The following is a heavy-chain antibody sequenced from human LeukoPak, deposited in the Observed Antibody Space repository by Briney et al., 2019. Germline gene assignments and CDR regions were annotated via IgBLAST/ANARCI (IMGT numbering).Heavy chain of an antibody. V-gene: IGHV1-3*01. CDR2: INAYNGDT. J-gene: IGHJ4*02. D-gene: IGHD6-19*01. CDR1: GYTFINCA. Sequence: GASVKVSCKASGYTFINCAIHWVRQAPGQRLEWMGWINAYNGDTEYSQKLQGRVTITKDTSASTAYMDLSTLRSEDTAVYYCARGSSSDWPLEYWGRGILVTVSS. CDR3: ARGSSSDWPLEY.